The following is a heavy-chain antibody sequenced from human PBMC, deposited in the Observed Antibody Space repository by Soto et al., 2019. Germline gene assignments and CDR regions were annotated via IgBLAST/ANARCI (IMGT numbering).Heavy chain of an antibody. V-gene: IGHV4-39*01. J-gene: IGHJ4*02. CDR1: VGSISSGSYY. CDR2: IYYSGST. Sequence: SETLSLTCTVSVGSISSGSYYWGWIRQPPGKGLEWIGTIYYSGSTYYNPSLKSRVTMSIDTSKNQFSLKLSSVTAADTAIYYCARQRRYFDWLSPYYFDYWGPGTLVTVSS. CDR3: ARQRRYFDWLSPYYFDY. D-gene: IGHD3-9*01.